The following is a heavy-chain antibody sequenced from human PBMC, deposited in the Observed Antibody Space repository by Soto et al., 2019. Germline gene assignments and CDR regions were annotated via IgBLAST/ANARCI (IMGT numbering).Heavy chain of an antibody. CDR1: GFTFSSYA. CDR3: AREIERLLGC. Sequence: QVQLVESGGGVVQPGRSLRLSCAASGFTFSSYAMHWVRQAPGKGLEWVAVISYDGSNKYYANSVKGRFTISRDNSKKTLYLQMNSMRAADTDVYYCAREIERLLGCWGQGTLVNVSS. J-gene: IGHJ4*02. CDR2: ISYDGSNK. V-gene: IGHV3-30-3*01. D-gene: IGHD3-3*01.